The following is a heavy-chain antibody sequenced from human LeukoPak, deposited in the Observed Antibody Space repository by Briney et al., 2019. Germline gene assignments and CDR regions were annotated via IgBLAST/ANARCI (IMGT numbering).Heavy chain of an antibody. CDR1: VGSFSGYY. V-gene: IGHV4-34*01. J-gene: IGHJ4*02. CDR3: ARGGIIAASGY. CDR2: INHSGST. Sequence: SETLSLTCAVYVGSFSGYYWSWIRQPPGKGLEWIGEINHSGSTNYNPSLKSRVTISVDTSKNQFSLKLSSVTAADTAVYYCARGGIIAASGYCGQGTLVTVSS. D-gene: IGHD6-13*01.